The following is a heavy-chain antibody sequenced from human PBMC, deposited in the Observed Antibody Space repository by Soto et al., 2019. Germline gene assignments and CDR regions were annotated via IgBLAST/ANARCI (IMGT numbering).Heavy chain of an antibody. Sequence: SETLSLTCTVSDVSISSGGYYWSWIRQPPGKGLEWIGYIYYTGSSYYNPSLKSRITMSLDTSKNQFSLELSSVTVADTAVYYCARGSQLERDAFDIWGQGTMVTV. D-gene: IGHD1-1*01. V-gene: IGHV4-31*03. CDR3: ARGSQLERDAFDI. J-gene: IGHJ3*02. CDR1: DVSISSGGYY. CDR2: IYYTGSS.